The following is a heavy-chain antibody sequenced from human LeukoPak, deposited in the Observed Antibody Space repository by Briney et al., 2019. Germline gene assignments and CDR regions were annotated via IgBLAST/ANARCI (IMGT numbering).Heavy chain of an antibody. D-gene: IGHD6-19*01. CDR2: IYYSGST. J-gene: IGHJ2*01. CDR3: AKTVAGYWYFDL. V-gene: IGHV4-59*12. Sequence: SETLSLTCTVSGGSISHYFWSWLRQPPGKPLEWIGYIYYSGSTNYNPSLKSRLTISVETSKDQFSLKLSSVTAADTAVYYCAKTVAGYWYFDLWGRGTLVTVSS. CDR1: GGSISHYF.